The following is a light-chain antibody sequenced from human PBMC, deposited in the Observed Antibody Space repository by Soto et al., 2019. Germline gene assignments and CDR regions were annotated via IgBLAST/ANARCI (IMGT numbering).Light chain of an antibody. CDR2: WAS. J-gene: IGKJ1*01. V-gene: IGKV4-1*01. Sequence: DIVMTQSPDSLAVSLGERATINCKSSQSVLYSSNNKNYLAWYQQKPGQPPKLLIYWASTRESGVPDRFSGSGSGTDFTLTISSLQAEDVAVYDCQQYYSTPWGFGQGTKVEIK. CDR1: QSVLYSSNNKNY. CDR3: QQYYSTPWG.